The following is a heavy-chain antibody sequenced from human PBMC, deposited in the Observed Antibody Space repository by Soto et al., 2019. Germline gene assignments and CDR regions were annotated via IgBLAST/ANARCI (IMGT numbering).Heavy chain of an antibody. CDR1: GGSVSSGAYY. J-gene: IGHJ4*02. D-gene: IGHD5-12*01. CDR2: IYYRGST. Sequence: QVQLQESGPGLAKPSQTLSLICTVSGGSVSSGAYYWSWIRQHPVRGLEWIGYIYYRGSTYYTPSRESRVTISADMSQNQLSLNLSSVTAADTAVYYCARSDGYYFDYWGQGTLVTVSS. V-gene: IGHV4-31*03. CDR3: ARSDGYYFDY.